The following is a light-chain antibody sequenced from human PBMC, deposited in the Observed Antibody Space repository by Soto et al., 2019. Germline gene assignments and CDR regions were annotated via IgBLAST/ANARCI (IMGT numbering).Light chain of an antibody. CDR1: SSDIGNYNY. V-gene: IGLV2-14*01. CDR2: EVN. CDR3: SSYTKSTFYV. Sequence: QSALTQPASVSGSPGQSITISCTGASSDIGNYNYVSWYQQHPGKAPKLIIYEVNYRPSGVSNRFSGSKSGNTASLIVSGLQADDEADYFCSSYTKSTFYVFGTGTKVTVL. J-gene: IGLJ1*01.